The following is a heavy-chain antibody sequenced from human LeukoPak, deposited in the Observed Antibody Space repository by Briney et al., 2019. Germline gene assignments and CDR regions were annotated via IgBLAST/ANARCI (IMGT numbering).Heavy chain of an antibody. V-gene: IGHV3-30*04. J-gene: IGHJ6*03. Sequence: GGSLRLSCAASGFAFSSYAMHWVRQAPGKGLEWVAIISYDGIIEDYSDSVKGRFTISRDNFKNTLFLQMNSLRDEDTAVYYCATDYYMDVWDKGTTVTVSS. CDR1: GFAFSSYA. CDR2: ISYDGIIE. CDR3: ATDYYMDV.